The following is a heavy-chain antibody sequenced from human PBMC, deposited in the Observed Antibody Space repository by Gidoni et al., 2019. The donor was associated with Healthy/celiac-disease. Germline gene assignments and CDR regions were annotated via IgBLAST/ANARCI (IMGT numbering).Heavy chain of an antibody. CDR2: INHSGST. Sequence: QVQLQQWGAGLLKPSETLSLTCAVYGWSFSGYYWSWVRQPPGKGLEWIGEINHSGSTNYNPSLKSRVTISVDTSKNQFSLKLSSVTAADTAVYYCARGRAVAGTWWFDPWGQGTLVTVSS. D-gene: IGHD6-19*01. J-gene: IGHJ5*02. V-gene: IGHV4-34*01. CDR3: ARGRAVAGTWWFDP. CDR1: GWSFSGYY.